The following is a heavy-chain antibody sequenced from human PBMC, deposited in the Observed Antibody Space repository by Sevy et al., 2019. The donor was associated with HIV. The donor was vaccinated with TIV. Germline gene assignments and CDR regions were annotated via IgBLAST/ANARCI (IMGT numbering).Heavy chain of an antibody. D-gene: IGHD3-9*01. CDR3: ARGGPDDILTHYGLDV. V-gene: IGHV1-69*13. CDR2: TIPILGTT. CDR1: GVTFSFYG. Sequence: ASVKVSWKASGVTFSFYGVSWVRQAPGQGLEWMAGTIPILGTTRYAQKFQGRVTITADESTSTAYMELGSLRSEDTAVYYCARGGPDDILTHYGLDVWGQGTTVTVSS. J-gene: IGHJ6*02.